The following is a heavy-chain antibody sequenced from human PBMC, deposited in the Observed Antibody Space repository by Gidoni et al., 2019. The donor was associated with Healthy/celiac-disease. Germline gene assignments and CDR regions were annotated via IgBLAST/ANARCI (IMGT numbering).Heavy chain of an antibody. CDR2: ISWNSGSI. J-gene: IGHJ4*02. CDR1: GFPFDDYA. V-gene: IGHV3-9*01. D-gene: IGHD3-16*01. CDR3: AKEKSIMITFRRVDY. Sequence: EVQLVESGGGLVQPGRSRRPSCAASGFPFDDYAMHWVRQAPGKGLEWVSGISWNSGSIGYADSVKGRFTISRDNAKNSLYLQMNSLRAEDTALYYCAKEKSIMITFRRVDYWGQGTLVTVSS.